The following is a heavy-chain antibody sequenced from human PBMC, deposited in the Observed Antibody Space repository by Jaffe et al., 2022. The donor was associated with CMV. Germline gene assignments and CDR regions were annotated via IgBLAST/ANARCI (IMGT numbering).Heavy chain of an antibody. CDR3: ARERSSRGGFDP. V-gene: IGHV6-1*01. D-gene: IGHD2-15*01. J-gene: IGHJ5*02. CDR2: TYYRSKWYS. CDR1: GDSVSSNSAS. Sequence: QVQLQQSGPGLVQPSQTLSLTCAISGDSVSSNSASWNFIRQSPSRGLEWLGRTYYRSKWYSDYAVSVKSRITISPDTSKNHFSLQLNSVTPEDTAVYYCARERSSRGGFDPWGQGTLVTVSS.